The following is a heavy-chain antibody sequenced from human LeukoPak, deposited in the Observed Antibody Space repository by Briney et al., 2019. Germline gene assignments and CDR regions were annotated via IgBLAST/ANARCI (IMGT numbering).Heavy chain of an antibody. CDR2: IYTSGST. J-gene: IGHJ6*03. Sequence: PSETLSLTCTVSGVSISSGSYYWSWIRQPAGKGLEWIGRIYTSGSTNYNPSLKSRVTISVDTSKNQFSLKLSSVTAADTAVYYCARVPTIYYYMDVWGKGTTVIVSS. V-gene: IGHV4-61*02. CDR1: GVSISSGSYY. CDR3: ARVPTIYYYMDV.